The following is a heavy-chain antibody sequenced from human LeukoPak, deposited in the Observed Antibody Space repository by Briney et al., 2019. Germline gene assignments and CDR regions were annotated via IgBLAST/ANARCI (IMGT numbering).Heavy chain of an antibody. CDR3: ALHDSAAFDY. CDR2: IYYSGST. J-gene: IGHJ4*02. D-gene: IGHD3-22*01. V-gene: IGHV4-39*07. Sequence: PSETLSLTCTVSGGSISSSSYYWGWIRQPPGKGLEWIGSIYYSGSTYYNPSLKSRVTISVDTSKNQFSLKLSSVTAADTAVYYCALHDSAAFDYWGQGTLVTVSS. CDR1: GGSISSSSYY.